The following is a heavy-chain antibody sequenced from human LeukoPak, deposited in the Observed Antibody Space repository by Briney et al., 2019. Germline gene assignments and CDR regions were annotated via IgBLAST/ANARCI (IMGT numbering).Heavy chain of an antibody. J-gene: IGHJ4*02. CDR3: AKDPYYYDSSGYFDY. CDR2: ISSSGSTI. Sequence: GGSLRLSCADSGFTFSNYNMNWVRQAPGKGLEWVSYISSSGSTIYYADSVKGRFTISRDNAKNSLYLQMNSLRAEDTAVYYCAKDPYYYDSSGYFDYWGQGTLVTVSS. CDR1: GFTFSNYN. D-gene: IGHD3-22*01. V-gene: IGHV3-48*01.